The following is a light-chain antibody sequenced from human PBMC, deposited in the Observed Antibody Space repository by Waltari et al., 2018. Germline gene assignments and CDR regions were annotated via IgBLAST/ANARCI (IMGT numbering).Light chain of an antibody. Sequence: DIPMTQTPTSLSRSVGDRVTITCRASQSISSYLTWYQQKPGKAPKLLIYAASSLQSGVPSRFSGSGSGTDFTLTISSLQPEDFATYYCQQSYSTPITFGQGTRLEIK. CDR1: QSISSY. CDR3: QQSYSTPIT. CDR2: AAS. J-gene: IGKJ5*01. V-gene: IGKV1-39*01.